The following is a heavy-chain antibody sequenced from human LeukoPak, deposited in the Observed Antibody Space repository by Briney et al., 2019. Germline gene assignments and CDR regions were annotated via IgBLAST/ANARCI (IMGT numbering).Heavy chain of an antibody. CDR3: ARDFWSLAGPLLWFGELFDY. D-gene: IGHD3-10*01. V-gene: IGHV4-38-2*02. CDR2: IYHSGST. Sequence: SETLSLTCAVSGYSISSGYYWGWIRQPPGKGLEWFGSIYHSGSTYYNPSLKSRVTISVDTSKNQFSLKLSSVTAADTAVYYCARDFWSLAGPLLWFGELFDYWGQGTLVTVSS. CDR1: GYSISSGYY. J-gene: IGHJ4*02.